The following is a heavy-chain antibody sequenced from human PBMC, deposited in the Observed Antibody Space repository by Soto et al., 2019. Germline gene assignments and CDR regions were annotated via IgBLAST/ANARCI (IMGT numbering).Heavy chain of an antibody. V-gene: IGHV4-39*01. Sequence: SETLSLTCTVSGGSISSSSYYWGWIRQPPGKGLEWIGSIYYSGSTYYNPSLKSRVTISVDTSKNQFSLKLRSVTAADTAVYYCARRRIPAAMMDYWGQGTLVTVSS. D-gene: IGHD2-2*01. CDR1: GGSISSSSYY. CDR3: ARRRIPAAMMDY. CDR2: IYYSGST. J-gene: IGHJ4*02.